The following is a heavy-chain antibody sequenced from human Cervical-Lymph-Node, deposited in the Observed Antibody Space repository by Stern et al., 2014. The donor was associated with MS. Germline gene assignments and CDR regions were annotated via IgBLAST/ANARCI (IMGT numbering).Heavy chain of an antibody. Sequence: VQLVESGNEVKKPGASVKVSCEASGYTFTSYGISWVRQAPGQGLEWMGWNSAYNGNTNYEQKFQDRVTMTTDTSTSTVYMELRNLRSDDAALYYCARAAGILDFWGQGTLVTVSS. D-gene: IGHD1-1*01. CDR3: ARAAGILDF. CDR2: NSAYNGNT. J-gene: IGHJ4*02. V-gene: IGHV1-18*01. CDR1: GYTFTSYG.